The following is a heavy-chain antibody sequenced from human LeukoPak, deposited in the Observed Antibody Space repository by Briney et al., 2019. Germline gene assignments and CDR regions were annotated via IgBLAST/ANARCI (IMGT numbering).Heavy chain of an antibody. J-gene: IGHJ4*02. CDR1: GFTFSNYW. CDR2: INGDGSST. CDR3: ARDWFGIES. D-gene: IGHD3-16*01. Sequence: GGSLRLSCAASGFTFSNYWMHWVRQAPGKGLVWVSRINGDGSSTNYADSVKGRFAISRDNAKNTVNLQMNSLRAEDTAVYYCARDWFGIESWGQGTLVTVSS. V-gene: IGHV3-74*01.